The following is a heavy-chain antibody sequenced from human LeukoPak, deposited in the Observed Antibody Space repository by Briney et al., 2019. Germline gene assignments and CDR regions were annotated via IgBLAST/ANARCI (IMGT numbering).Heavy chain of an antibody. CDR1: GGSISSYY. CDR2: IYYSGST. V-gene: IGHV4-59*01. J-gene: IGHJ6*02. CDR3: ARDGGSSSWYQDGMDV. Sequence: PSETLSLTCTVSGGSISSYYWSWIRQPPGKGLEWIGYIYYSGSTNYNPSLKSRVTISVDTSKNQFSLKLSSVTAADTAVYYCARDGGSSSWYQDGMDVWGQGTTVTVSS. D-gene: IGHD6-13*01.